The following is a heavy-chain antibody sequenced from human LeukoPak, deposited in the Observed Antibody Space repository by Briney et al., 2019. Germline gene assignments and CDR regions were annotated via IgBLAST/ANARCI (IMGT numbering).Heavy chain of an antibody. D-gene: IGHD3-10*01. CDR2: ISGSGGST. CDR1: GFTFSSYA. CDR3: AKAQLLWFGELSHDY. J-gene: IGHJ4*02. Sequence: QPGGSLRLSCAASGFTFSSYAMSWVLQAPGKGLEWVSAISGSGGSTYYADSVKGRFTISRDNSKNTLYLQMNSLRAEDTAVYYCAKAQLLWFGELSHDYWGQGTLVTVSS. V-gene: IGHV3-23*01.